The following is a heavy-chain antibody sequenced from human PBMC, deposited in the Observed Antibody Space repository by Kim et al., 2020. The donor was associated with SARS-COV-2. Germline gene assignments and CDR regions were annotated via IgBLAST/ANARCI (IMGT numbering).Heavy chain of an antibody. CDR2: ISYDGSNQ. CDR1: GYAFSSHG. V-gene: IGHV3-30*18. D-gene: IGHD2-15*01. J-gene: IGHJ6*02. CDR3: AKDQGGWCSGGGCSNGMDV. Sequence: GGSLRLSCAASGYAFSSHGMHWVRQAPGKGLEWVALISYDGSNQYYADSVKGRFTISRDNSKNTLYLQMNSLRAEDTAVYYCAKDQGGWCSGGGCSNGMDVWGQGTTVTVSS.